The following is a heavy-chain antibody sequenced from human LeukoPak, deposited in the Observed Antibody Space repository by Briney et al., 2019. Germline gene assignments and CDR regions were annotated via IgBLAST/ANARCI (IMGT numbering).Heavy chain of an antibody. D-gene: IGHD3-22*01. V-gene: IGHV3-73*01. CDR1: GFTFSGSA. CDR3: AESLYYDSSGSPLGP. CDR2: IRSKVNNYAT. J-gene: IGHJ5*02. Sequence: GGSLRLSCAASGFTFSGSAIHWVRQASGKGLEWVGRIRSKVNNYATEYAASVRGRFTISRDDSKNTAYLQMNSLKIEDTAVYYCAESLYYDSSGSPLGPWGQGTLVTVSS.